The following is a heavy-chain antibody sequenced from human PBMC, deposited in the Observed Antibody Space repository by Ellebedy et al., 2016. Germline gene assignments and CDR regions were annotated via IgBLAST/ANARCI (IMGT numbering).Heavy chain of an antibody. Sequence: GSLRLSCIVSGGSISRYYRSWIRQPPGRGLEWIGNIYYTGTTNYNPSLQSRFTISLDTSKNQFSLRLTSVTAAETAVYYCARIGGVSFGERPIDYWGQGTLVTVSS. CDR3: ARIGGVSFGERPIDY. CDR2: IYYTGTT. D-gene: IGHD3-10*01. V-gene: IGHV4-59*01. CDR1: GGSISRYY. J-gene: IGHJ4*02.